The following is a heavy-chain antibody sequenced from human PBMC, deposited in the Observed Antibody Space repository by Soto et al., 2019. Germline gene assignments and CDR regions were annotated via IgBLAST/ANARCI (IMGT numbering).Heavy chain of an antibody. J-gene: IGHJ4*02. CDR3: VRSKGGYSYGTPFDY. V-gene: IGHV3-9*01. D-gene: IGHD5-18*01. CDR2: ISWNSGNI. CDR1: GFTFSSYA. Sequence: GGSLRLSCAASGFTFSSYAMNWVRQAPGKGLEWVSSISWNSGNIDYADSVKGRFTTSRDNAKNSLYLQMNSLRPEDTALYYCVRSKGGYSYGTPFDYWGQGTLVTVSS.